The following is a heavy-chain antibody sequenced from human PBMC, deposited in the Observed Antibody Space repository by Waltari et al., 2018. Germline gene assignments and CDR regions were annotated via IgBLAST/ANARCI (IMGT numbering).Heavy chain of an antibody. V-gene: IGHV1-8*03. J-gene: IGHJ3*02. CDR2: MNPNSGNT. Sequence: QVQLVQSGAEVKKPGASVKVSCKASGYTFTSYDINWVRQATGQGLEWMGWMNPNSGNTGYAQKFQGRVTITRNTSISTAYMELSSLRSEDTAVYYCARGLRQATISPFDAFDIWGQGTMVTVSS. D-gene: IGHD5-12*01. CDR1: GYTFTSYD. CDR3: ARGLRQATISPFDAFDI.